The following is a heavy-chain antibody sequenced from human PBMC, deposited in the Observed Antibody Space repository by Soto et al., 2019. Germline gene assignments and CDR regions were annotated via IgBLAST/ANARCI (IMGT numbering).Heavy chain of an antibody. Sequence: QITLKESGPTLVKPTQTRTLTCTFSGFSLSTSGVGVGWIRQPPGKALEWLALIYWDDDKRYSPSLKSRLTITKDASKDRVVLTMTNMDPVDTATYYCAHRRDGYNSEPSNDYWGQGTLVTVSS. CDR2: IYWDDDK. J-gene: IGHJ4*02. CDR1: GFSLSTSGVG. CDR3: AHRRDGYNSEPSNDY. D-gene: IGHD5-12*01. V-gene: IGHV2-5*02.